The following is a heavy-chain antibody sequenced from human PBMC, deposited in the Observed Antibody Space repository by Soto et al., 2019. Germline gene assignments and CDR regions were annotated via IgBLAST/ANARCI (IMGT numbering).Heavy chain of an antibody. CDR1: GGSISGYY. D-gene: IGHD2-21*02. CDR3: TRDGDGRMTTNPYYYSGMDV. CDR2: VYYSGGA. Sequence: SETLSLTCTVSGGSISGYYWSWIRQPPGKGLEWIGNVYYSGGAKYNPSVKRRVSISVDTSKNQFSLNLSSVTAPDTAVYYCTRDGDGRMTTNPYYYSGMDVWGPGITVTVSS. V-gene: IGHV4-59*01. J-gene: IGHJ6*02.